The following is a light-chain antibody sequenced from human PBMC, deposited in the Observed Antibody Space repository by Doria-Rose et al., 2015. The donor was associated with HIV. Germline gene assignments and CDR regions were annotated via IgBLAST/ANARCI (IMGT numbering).Light chain of an antibody. CDR2: DGS. Sequence: EIVLTLSPGTLSLSPGERATLSCRASQSFSSTYLAWYQQKPGQAPSLLIYDGSTRATGIPDRFSASGSGTDFTLTISRLEPEDFALYYCHQYGTSWTFGQGTKVEI. V-gene: IGKV3-20*01. J-gene: IGKJ1*01. CDR1: QSFSSTY. CDR3: HQYGTSWT.